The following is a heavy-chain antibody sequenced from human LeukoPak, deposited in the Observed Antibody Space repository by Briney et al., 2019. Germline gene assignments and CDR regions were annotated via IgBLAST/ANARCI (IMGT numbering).Heavy chain of an antibody. CDR1: GFTFSNYW. D-gene: IGHD4-17*01. J-gene: IGHJ5*02. CDR3: AKTDYGDFP. V-gene: IGHV3-7*01. CDR2: IKEAGSEK. Sequence: GGSLRLSCAASGFTFSNYWMSWVRQAPGKGLEFMANIKEAGSEKYYVDSVKGRLTISRDNDKNLVQLQMNSLRAEDTAVYYCAKTDYGDFPWGQGTLVTVSS.